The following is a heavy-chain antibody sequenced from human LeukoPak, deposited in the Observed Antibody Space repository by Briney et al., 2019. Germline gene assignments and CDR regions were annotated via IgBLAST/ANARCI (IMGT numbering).Heavy chain of an antibody. J-gene: IGHJ3*02. CDR2: IKQDGSEK. Sequence: GGSLRLSCAASGFTFSSYWMSWVRQAPGKGLEWVANIKQDGSEKSYVDSVKGRFTISRDNAKNSLYLQMNSLRAEDTAVYYCARVDDYTDYHAFDIWGQGTMVTVSS. CDR3: ARVDDYTDYHAFDI. CDR1: GFTFSSYW. V-gene: IGHV3-7*01. D-gene: IGHD4-17*01.